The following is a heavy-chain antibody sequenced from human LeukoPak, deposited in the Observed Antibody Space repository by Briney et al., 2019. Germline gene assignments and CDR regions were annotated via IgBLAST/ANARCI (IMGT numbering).Heavy chain of an antibody. CDR2: IRPDGTIK. D-gene: IGHD1-26*01. CDR3: VRDTSPPESGQAYDAFDL. Sequence: GGSLRLSCTASRITLTSSWMTWVRQAPGKGLEWVANIRPDGTIKHYLDSVNGRFTISRDNAKNSLYLQMDSLRGEDTAVYYYVRDTSPPESGQAYDAFDLWGQGTMVTVSS. CDR1: RITLTSSW. V-gene: IGHV3-7*01. J-gene: IGHJ3*01.